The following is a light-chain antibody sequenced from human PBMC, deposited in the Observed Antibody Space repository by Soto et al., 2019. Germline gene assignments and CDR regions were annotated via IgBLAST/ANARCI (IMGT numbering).Light chain of an antibody. CDR1: SSDVGGYKY. CDR2: DVS. CDR3: NSYTSSGTML. J-gene: IGLJ2*01. V-gene: IGLV2-14*01. Sequence: QSALTQPASVSGSPGQSITISCTGTSSDVGGYKYVSWYQQHPGKAPKLMIYDVSNRPSGVSNRFSGSKSGNTASLTISGLQAEDEADYYCNSYTSSGTMLFGGGTQLTVL.